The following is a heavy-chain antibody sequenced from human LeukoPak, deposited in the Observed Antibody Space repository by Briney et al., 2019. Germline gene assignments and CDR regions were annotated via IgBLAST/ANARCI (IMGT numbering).Heavy chain of an antibody. J-gene: IGHJ4*02. CDR1: GFTLTNYG. V-gene: IGHV3-23*01. Sequence: GASLRLSCVASGFTLTNYGMSWVRQAPGKGLEWVSGICGGDGSSYYADSVKGRFTISRDNSKNTLYLQVNSLRAEDTAVYYCAKWGDSDILTGYYVPDYWGQGTLVTVSS. D-gene: IGHD3-9*01. CDR3: AKWGDSDILTGYYVPDY. CDR2: ICGGDGSS.